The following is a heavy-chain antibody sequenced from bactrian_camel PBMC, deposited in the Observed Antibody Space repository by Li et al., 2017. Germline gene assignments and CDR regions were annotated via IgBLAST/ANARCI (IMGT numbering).Heavy chain of an antibody. V-gene: IGHV3S25*01. D-gene: IGHD6*01. CDR2: ISGGGGTT. CDR3: AAVRYGGSWYPLCRARSADFGY. CDR1: GFTFSSKW. Sequence: QLVESGGGLVQPGGSLRLSCAASGFTFSSKWMHWVRQSAGKGLEWMINISGGGGTTYAATSVKGRFTISRDNAKSTVYLQMNSLKPEDTAMYYCAAVRYGGSWYPLCRARSADFGYWGQGTQVTVS. J-gene: IGHJ6*01.